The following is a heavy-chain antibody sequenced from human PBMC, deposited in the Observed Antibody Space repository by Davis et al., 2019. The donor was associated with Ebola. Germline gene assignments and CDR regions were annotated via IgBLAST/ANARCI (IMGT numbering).Heavy chain of an antibody. V-gene: IGHV3-23*01. Sequence: ESLKISCAASGFTFSSYAMSWVRQAPGKGLEWVATSYADHGNTHYADSVKGRFTISRDNSKKTLFLQMSSLRVEDTAVYYCAKDFRYSSSIFDYWGQGTLVTVSS. D-gene: IGHD4-11*01. J-gene: IGHJ4*02. CDR1: GFTFSSYA. CDR3: AKDFRYSSSIFDY. CDR2: SYADHGNT.